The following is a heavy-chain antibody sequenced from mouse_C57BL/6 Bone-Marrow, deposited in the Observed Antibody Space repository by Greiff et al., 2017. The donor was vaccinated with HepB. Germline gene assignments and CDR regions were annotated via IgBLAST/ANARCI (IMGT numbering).Heavy chain of an antibody. Sequence: QVQLQQPGAELVRPGTSVKLSCKASGYTFTSYWMHWVKQRPGQGLEWIGVIDPSDSYTNYNQKFKGKATLTVDTSSSTAYMQLSSLTSEDSAVYYCARGRLLYCYFDVWGTGTTVTVSS. CDR3: ARGRLLYCYFDV. V-gene: IGHV1-59*01. D-gene: IGHD1-1*01. CDR1: GYTFTSYW. CDR2: IDPSDSYT. J-gene: IGHJ1*03.